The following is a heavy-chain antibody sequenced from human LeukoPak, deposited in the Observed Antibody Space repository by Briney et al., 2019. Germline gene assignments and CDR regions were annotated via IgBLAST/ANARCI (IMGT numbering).Heavy chain of an antibody. CDR1: GYTFTSYA. D-gene: IGHD3-22*01. Sequence: EASVKVSCKASGYTFTSYAMHWVRQAPGQRLEWMGWINAGNGNTKYSQKFQGRVTITRDTSASTAYMELSSLRSEDTAVYYCARDSSGYPRYYGMDVWGQGTTVTVSS. CDR2: INAGNGNT. CDR3: ARDSSGYPRYYGMDV. J-gene: IGHJ6*02. V-gene: IGHV1-3*01.